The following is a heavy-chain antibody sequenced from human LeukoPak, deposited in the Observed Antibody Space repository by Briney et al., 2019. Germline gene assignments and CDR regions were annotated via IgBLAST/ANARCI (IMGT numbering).Heavy chain of an antibody. D-gene: IGHD1-1*01. CDR3: ARDGNRDGDMDV. Sequence: GGSLRLSCAASGFTFSNYVMSWVRQAPGKGLKWVSTISGSGGSTYYADSVMGRFTISRDNSKNTLYLEMNSLRAEDTAEYYCARDGNRDGDMDVWGKGTTVTVSS. J-gene: IGHJ6*03. V-gene: IGHV3-23*01. CDR1: GFTFSNYV. CDR2: ISGSGGST.